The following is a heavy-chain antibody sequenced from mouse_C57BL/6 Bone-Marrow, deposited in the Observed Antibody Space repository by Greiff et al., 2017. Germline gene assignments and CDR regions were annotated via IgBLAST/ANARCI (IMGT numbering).Heavy chain of an antibody. CDR2: ISSGGSYT. V-gene: IGHV5-6*01. CDR3: ARLYDGYTFGY. D-gene: IGHD2-3*01. CDR1: GFTFSSYG. Sequence: EVQLQESGGDLVKPGGSLKLSCAASGFTFSSYGMSWVRQTPDKRLECVATISSGGSYTYYPESVKGRFTISRDNAKNTLYLQRSSLKSEATAMYYYARLYDGYTFGYWGQGTTLAVSS. J-gene: IGHJ2*01.